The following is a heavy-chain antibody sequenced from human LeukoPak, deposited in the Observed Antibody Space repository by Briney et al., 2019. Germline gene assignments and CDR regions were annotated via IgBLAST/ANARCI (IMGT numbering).Heavy chain of an antibody. D-gene: IGHD4-17*01. CDR1: GGSISSYY. CDR3: ARDNPDYGDYGSIPLGVFDY. CDR2: IYYSGST. J-gene: IGHJ4*02. Sequence: PSETLSLTXTVSGGSISSYYWSWIRQPPGKGLEWIGYIYYSGSTNYNPSLKSRATISVDTSKNQFSLKLSSVTAADTAVYYCARDNPDYGDYGSIPLGVFDYWGQGTLVTVSS. V-gene: IGHV4-59*01.